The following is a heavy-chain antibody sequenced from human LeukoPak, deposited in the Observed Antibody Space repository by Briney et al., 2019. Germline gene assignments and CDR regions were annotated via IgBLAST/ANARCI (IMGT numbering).Heavy chain of an antibody. CDR1: GGSISSADYY. D-gene: IGHD3-16*01. Sequence: SQTLSLTCTVSGGSISSADYYWSWIRQPPGKGLEWIGYIFYSGSAYYNPSLKSRVTISVDTSKNQFSLKLNSVTAADTAVYYCARFGPSAFDYWGQGTLVTVCS. CDR2: IFYSGSA. CDR3: ARFGPSAFDY. J-gene: IGHJ4*02. V-gene: IGHV4-30-4*01.